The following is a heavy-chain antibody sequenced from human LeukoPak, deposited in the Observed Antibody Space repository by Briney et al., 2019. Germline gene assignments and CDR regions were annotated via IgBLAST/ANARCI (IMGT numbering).Heavy chain of an antibody. Sequence: PSETLSLTCAVYGGSFSGYYWSWIRQPPGKGLEWIGYIYYSGSTNYNPSLKSRVTISVDTSKNQFSLKLSSVTAADTAVYYCARGFGQHDYWGQGTLVTVSS. D-gene: IGHD3-10*01. CDR1: GGSFSGYY. CDR2: IYYSGST. CDR3: ARGFGQHDY. J-gene: IGHJ4*02. V-gene: IGHV4-59*01.